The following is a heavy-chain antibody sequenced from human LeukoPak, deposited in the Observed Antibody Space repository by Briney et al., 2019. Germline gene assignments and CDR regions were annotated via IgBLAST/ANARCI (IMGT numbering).Heavy chain of an antibody. CDR2: IYHSGST. V-gene: IGHV4-38-2*01. D-gene: IGHD2-21*01. J-gene: IGHJ3*01. CDR3: ARHFVGGGAQTA. Sequence: SETLSLTCAVSGYSISSGYYWGWIRQPPGKGLEWIGSIYHSGSTYYNPSLKSRVTISVDTSKNQFSLKLSSVTAADTAVYYCARHFVGGGAQTAWGQGTMVTVSS. CDR1: GYSISSGYY.